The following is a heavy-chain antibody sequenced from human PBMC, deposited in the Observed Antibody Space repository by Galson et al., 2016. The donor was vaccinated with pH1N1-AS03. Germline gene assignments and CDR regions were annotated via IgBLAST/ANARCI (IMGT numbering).Heavy chain of an antibody. J-gene: IGHJ4*02. D-gene: IGHD4-23*01. CDR1: GLKFSDSA. CDR3: AQIGGYSGNSGSFDG. CDR2: IRTKANSYTT. V-gene: IGHV3-72*01. Sequence: SLRHSCAASGLKFSDSAIHWVRQASGQGLEWVGRIRTKANSYTTEYDAYVKGRFTISRDDSKNSVYLQMNSLRIEDTAVYYCAQIGGYSGNSGSFDGWGQGTLFTVSS.